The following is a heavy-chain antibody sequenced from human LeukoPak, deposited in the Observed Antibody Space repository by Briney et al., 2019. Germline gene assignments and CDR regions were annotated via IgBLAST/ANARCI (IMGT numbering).Heavy chain of an antibody. J-gene: IGHJ4*02. V-gene: IGHV4-34*01. Sequence: PSETLSLTCAVYGGSFSGYYWSWIRQPPGKGLEWIGEINHSGSTNYNPSLKSRVTISVDTSKNQFSLKLSSVTAADTAVYYCARGIPSCSSSWDYFDYWGQGTLVTVSS. D-gene: IGHD6-13*01. CDR1: GGSFSGYY. CDR3: ARGIPSCSSSWDYFDY. CDR2: INHSGST.